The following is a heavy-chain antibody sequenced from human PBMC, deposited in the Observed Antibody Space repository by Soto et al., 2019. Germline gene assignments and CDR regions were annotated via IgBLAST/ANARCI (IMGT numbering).Heavy chain of an antibody. CDR1: GFTFSSYA. V-gene: IGHV3-23*01. J-gene: IGHJ4*02. CDR2: ISENGGDT. D-gene: IGHD3-9*01. CDR3: VKEGLSRHFDFDH. Sequence: EVQMLESGGGLVQPGGSLRLSCAASGFTFSSYAMSWVRQAPGKGLEWVSGISENGGDTYYADSVKGRFTISRDNSKNTLSLQVNSLRAEDTALYHCVKEGLSRHFDFDHWGQVTLITVSS.